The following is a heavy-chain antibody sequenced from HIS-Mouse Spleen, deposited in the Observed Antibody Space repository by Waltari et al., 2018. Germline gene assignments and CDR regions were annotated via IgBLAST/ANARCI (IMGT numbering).Heavy chain of an antibody. V-gene: IGHV1-2*02. CDR3: ARQRTRDYVAFDI. J-gene: IGHJ3*02. CDR1: GYTFTGYY. D-gene: IGHD4-17*01. CDR2: INPNSGGT. Sequence: QVQLVQSGAEVKKPGASVKVSCKASGYTFTGYYMHWVRQAPGQGLEWMGWINPNSGGTKDAQKFQGRVTMTRETSISPAYMELSRLRSDDTAVYYCARQRTRDYVAFDIWGQGTMVTVSS.